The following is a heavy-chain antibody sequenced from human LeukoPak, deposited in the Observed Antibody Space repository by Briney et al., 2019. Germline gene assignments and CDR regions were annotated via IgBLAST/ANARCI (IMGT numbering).Heavy chain of an antibody. CDR2: IIPILGIA. CDR3: ARDRGIQLWYNWFDP. CDR1: GGTFSSYA. J-gene: IGHJ5*02. D-gene: IGHD5-18*01. V-gene: IGHV1-69*04. Sequence: SVKVSCKASGGTFSSYAISWVRQAPGQGLEWMGRIIPILGIANYAQKFQGRVTMTTDTSTSTAYMELRSLRSDDTAVYYCARDRGIQLWYNWFDPWGQGTLVTVSS.